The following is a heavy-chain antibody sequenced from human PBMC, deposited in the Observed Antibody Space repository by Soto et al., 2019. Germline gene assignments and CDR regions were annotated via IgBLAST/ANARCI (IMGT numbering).Heavy chain of an antibody. CDR2: ISSSGTGI. CDR3: ARAFSDAFDI. V-gene: IGHV3-11*01. Sequence: PGGSLRLSCAASGFTFSDYYMTWIRQAPGKGLEWVSYISSSGTGIYYADSVKGRFTISRDNAKKSLYLQVSSLRAEDTAVYYCARAFSDAFDIWGQGTMVTVSS. J-gene: IGHJ3*02. CDR1: GFTFSDYY.